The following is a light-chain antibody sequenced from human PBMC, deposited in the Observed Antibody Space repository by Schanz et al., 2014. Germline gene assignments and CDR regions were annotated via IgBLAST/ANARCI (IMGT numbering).Light chain of an antibody. CDR3: SSYAGSTNFWV. V-gene: IGLV2-8*01. J-gene: IGLJ3*02. Sequence: QSALTQPPSASGSPGQSVTISCTGTSSDIGRYNYVSWYQHHPGKAPKVLIYEVTKRPSGVPDRFSGSKSGNSASLTVSGLHPDDEADYYCSSYAGSTNFWVFGGRTKLTVL. CDR2: EVT. CDR1: SSDIGRYNY.